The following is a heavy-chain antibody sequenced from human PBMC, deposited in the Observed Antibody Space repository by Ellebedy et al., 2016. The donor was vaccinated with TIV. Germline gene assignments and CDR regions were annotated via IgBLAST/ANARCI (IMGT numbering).Heavy chain of an antibody. CDR2: IKEDGSEK. V-gene: IGHV3-7*01. CDR1: GFTFSSYW. J-gene: IGHJ4*02. D-gene: IGHD6-6*01. Sequence: GESLKISCAASGFTFSSYWMSWVRQAPGKGLEWVANIKEDGSEKYYVDSVEGRFTISRDNAKNSLYLQMNSLRGEDTAVYYCAGVPHYWGQGTLVTVSS. CDR3: AGVPHY.